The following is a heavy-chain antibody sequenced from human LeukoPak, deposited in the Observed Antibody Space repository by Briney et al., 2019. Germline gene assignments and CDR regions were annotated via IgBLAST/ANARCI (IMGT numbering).Heavy chain of an antibody. Sequence: ASVKVSCKASGYTFTNYGIGWVRQAPGQGLEYMGWISTYNVNTNYAQKLQGSVTMTTDTSTSTAYMELRSLRSDDTAVYYCARVFDSGTFDIWGQGTTVTVSS. J-gene: IGHJ3*02. V-gene: IGHV1-18*01. CDR1: GYTFTNYG. CDR3: ARVFDSGTFDI. D-gene: IGHD3-10*01. CDR2: ISTYNVNT.